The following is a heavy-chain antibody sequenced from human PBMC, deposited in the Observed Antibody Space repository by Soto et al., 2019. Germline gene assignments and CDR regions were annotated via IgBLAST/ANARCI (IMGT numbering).Heavy chain of an antibody. CDR3: AREKDLLFDY. J-gene: IGHJ4*02. CDR1: GGSISSYY. V-gene: IGHV4-59*12. D-gene: IGHD1-26*01. Sequence: ASETLSLTCTVSGGSISSYYWSWIRQPPGKGLEWIGYIYYSGSTNYNPSLKSRVTISVDTSKNQFSLKLSSVTAADTAVYYCAREKDLLFDYWGQGTLVTVSS. CDR2: IYYSGST.